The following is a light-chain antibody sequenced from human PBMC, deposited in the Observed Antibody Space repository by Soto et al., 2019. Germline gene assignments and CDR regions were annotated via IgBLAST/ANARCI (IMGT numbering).Light chain of an antibody. Sequence: EFVLTQSPATLSLSPGERATLSCRASQNIYSFLGWYQQKPGQAPRLLIYDASNRANDIPARFSGSGSGTDFTLTISSLELEDFGIYFCQHRGTWTFGQGTKVEIK. J-gene: IGKJ1*01. CDR2: DAS. CDR1: QNIYSF. V-gene: IGKV3-11*01. CDR3: QHRGTWT.